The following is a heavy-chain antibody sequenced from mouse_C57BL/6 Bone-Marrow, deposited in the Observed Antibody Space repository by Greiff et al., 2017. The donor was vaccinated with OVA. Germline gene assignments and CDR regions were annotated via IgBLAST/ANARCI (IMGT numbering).Heavy chain of an antibody. Sequence: QVQLKESGPELVKPGASVKISCKASGYAFSSSWMNWVKQRPGNGLEWIGRIYPGDGDTNYNGKFKGKATLTADKSSSTAYMQLSSLTSEDSAVYFCARRDYGSSLDYWGQGTTLTVSS. V-gene: IGHV1-82*01. J-gene: IGHJ2*01. CDR2: IYPGDGDT. CDR1: GYAFSSSW. D-gene: IGHD1-1*01. CDR3: ARRDYGSSLDY.